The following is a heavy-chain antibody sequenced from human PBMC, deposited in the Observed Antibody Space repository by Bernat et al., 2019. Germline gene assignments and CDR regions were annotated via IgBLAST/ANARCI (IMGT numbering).Heavy chain of an antibody. CDR3: ARSSSSSSRWFAP. Sequence: QVQLVQSGAEVKKPGSSVKVSCKASGGTFSSYAISWVRQAPGQGLEWMGRIIPSLGIANYGPKFHGRVPITADKSTSTAYIELSSLRSEDTSVYYCARSSSSSSRWFAPWGQGTLVTVSS. CDR1: GGTFSSYA. V-gene: IGHV1-69*04. J-gene: IGHJ5*02. D-gene: IGHD6-6*01. CDR2: IIPSLGIA.